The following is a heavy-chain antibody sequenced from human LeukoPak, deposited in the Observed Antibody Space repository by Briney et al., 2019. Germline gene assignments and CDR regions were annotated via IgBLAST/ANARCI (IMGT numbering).Heavy chain of an antibody. D-gene: IGHD3-3*01. CDR3: ARDRRFWSGYYWGSRFDP. V-gene: IGHV4-59*01. CDR2: IYYTGST. CDR1: GGSISSYY. J-gene: IGHJ5*02. Sequence: SETLSLTCTVSGGSISSYYWSWIRQPPGKGLEYIGYIYYTGSTNYNPSLKSRVTISLDTSKSQFSLKLRSVTVADTAVYYCARDRRFWSGYYWGSRFDPWGQGTLVTVSS.